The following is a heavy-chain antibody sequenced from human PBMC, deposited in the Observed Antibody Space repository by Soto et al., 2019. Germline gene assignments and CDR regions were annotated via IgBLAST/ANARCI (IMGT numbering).Heavy chain of an antibody. Sequence: SQTLSLTCAISGDSVSSNSAAWNWIRQSPSRGLEWLGRTYYRSKWYNDYAVSVKSRITINPDTSNNQFSLQLNSVTPEDTAVYYCARGNRLLHRAYYDYGMDVWGQGTTVTVS. V-gene: IGHV6-1*01. CDR2: TYYRSKWYN. D-gene: IGHD2-2*01. CDR1: GDSVSSNSAA. J-gene: IGHJ6*02. CDR3: ARGNRLLHRAYYDYGMDV.